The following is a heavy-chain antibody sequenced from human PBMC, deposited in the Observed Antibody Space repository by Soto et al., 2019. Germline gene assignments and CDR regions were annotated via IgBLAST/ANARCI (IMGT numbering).Heavy chain of an antibody. CDR2: INHSGGT. Sequence: QVQLQQWGAGLLKPSETLSLTCGVYGGSFSVFYWTWIHQPPGKGLEWIGEINHSGGTNYNPSLKSRVTISIDTSKNQFSLKLTSVTAADTAVYYCATHKPNYYYYGLDVWGQGTTVTVSS. CDR1: GGSFSVFY. V-gene: IGHV4-34*01. J-gene: IGHJ6*02. CDR3: ATHKPNYYYYGLDV.